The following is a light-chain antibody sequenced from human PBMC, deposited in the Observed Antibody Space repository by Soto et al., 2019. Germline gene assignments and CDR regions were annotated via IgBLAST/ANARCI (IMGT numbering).Light chain of an antibody. J-gene: IGKJ1*01. CDR3: HHYYSPPWT. CDR1: QSVLSTSNNKNY. Sequence: DILMTLSTISLAVSLGERATINCKSRQSVLSTSNNKNYFTCYQQKPGQAPKRLIYWASTRESGVPDRCSGGWSGKEFTLTINILQAEDAAVYYCHHYYSPPWTFGQGTKVDI. V-gene: IGKV4-1*01. CDR2: WAS.